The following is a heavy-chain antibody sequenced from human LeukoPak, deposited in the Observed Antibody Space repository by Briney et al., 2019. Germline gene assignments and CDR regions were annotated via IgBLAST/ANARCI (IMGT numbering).Heavy chain of an antibody. J-gene: IGHJ4*02. V-gene: IGHV1-69*04. Sequence: SVKVSCKASGGTFSSYAISWVRQAPGQGLEWMGRIIPILGIANYAQKFQGRVTITADKSTSTAYMELSSLRSEDTAVYYCTLGYSYGYESIDYWGQGTLVTVSS. CDR2: IIPILGIA. CDR1: GGTFSSYA. CDR3: TLGYSYGYESIDY. D-gene: IGHD5-18*01.